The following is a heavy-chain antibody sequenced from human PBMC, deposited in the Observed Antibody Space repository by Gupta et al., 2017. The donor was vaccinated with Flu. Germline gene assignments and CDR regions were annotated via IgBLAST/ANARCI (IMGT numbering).Heavy chain of an antibody. J-gene: IGHJ4*02. V-gene: IGHV3-30*18. CDR1: GFSFYTYG. CDR2: ISFDGNDK. CDR3: AKTPRDYGDYDYDFDD. Sequence: QVRLVESGGGVVQPGRSVRLSCAASGFSFYTYGMHWVRQAPGKGLEWVALISFDGNDKCYHDSVKGRFTVSRDNSKNTLHLQMDSLTIEDTAVYYCAKTPRDYGDYDYDFDDWGQGTLVVVXS. D-gene: IGHD4-17*01.